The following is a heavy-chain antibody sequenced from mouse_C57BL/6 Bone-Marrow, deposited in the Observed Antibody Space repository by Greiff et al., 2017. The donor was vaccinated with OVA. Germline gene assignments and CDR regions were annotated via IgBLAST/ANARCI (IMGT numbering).Heavy chain of an antibody. CDR3: ATPLIYYDYDGYAMDY. CDR2: IYPRDGST. D-gene: IGHD2-4*01. J-gene: IGHJ4*01. Sequence: QVQLKESDAELVKPGASVKISCKVSGYTFTDHTIHWVKQRTEQGLEWIGYIYPRDGSTKYNEKFKGKATLTADKSSSTAYMQLNSLTSEDSAVYFCATPLIYYDYDGYAMDYWGQGTSVTVSS. CDR1: GYTFTDHT. V-gene: IGHV1-78*01.